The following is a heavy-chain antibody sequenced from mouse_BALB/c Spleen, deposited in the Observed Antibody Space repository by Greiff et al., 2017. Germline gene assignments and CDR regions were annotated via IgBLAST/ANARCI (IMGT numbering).Heavy chain of an antibody. CDR1: GYTFTSYY. Sequence: QVQLQQPGAALVKPGASVPLFCKASGYTFTSYYMYWVKQRPGQGCEWIGGINPSNGGTNFNEKCKSKATLTVDKASSTAYMQLSSLTSEDSAVYDCARGGYGSGYWGKDTTLTVTS. D-gene: IGHD1-1*01. CDR2: INPSNGGT. J-gene: IGHJ2*01. V-gene: IGHV1S81*02. CDR3: ARGGYGSGY.